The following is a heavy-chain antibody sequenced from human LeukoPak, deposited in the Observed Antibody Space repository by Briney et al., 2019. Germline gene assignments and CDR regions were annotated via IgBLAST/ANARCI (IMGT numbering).Heavy chain of an antibody. Sequence: GGSLRLSCAASGFTFSSYAMSWVRQTPGKGLEWVSAISSSGGGTHYADSVKGRFTISRDNSKNTLYLQMNSLRAEDTALYYCAREKAAAGFFDYWGQGTLVTVSS. V-gene: IGHV3-23*01. CDR1: GFTFSSYA. J-gene: IGHJ4*02. CDR3: AREKAAAGFFDY. D-gene: IGHD6-13*01. CDR2: ISSSGGGT.